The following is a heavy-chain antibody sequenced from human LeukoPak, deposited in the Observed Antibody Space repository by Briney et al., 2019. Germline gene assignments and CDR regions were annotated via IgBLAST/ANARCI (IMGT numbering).Heavy chain of an antibody. CDR1: GYTFTGYY. J-gene: IGHJ5*02. CDR3: ARSLSLILTGARENWFDP. CDR2: INPNSGGT. D-gene: IGHD3-9*01. Sequence: ASVKVSCKASGYTFTGYYMHWVRQAPGQGLEWMGWINPNSGGTNYAQKFQSWVTMTRDTSISTAYMELSRLRSDDTAVYYCARSLSLILTGARENWFDPWGQGTLVTVSS. V-gene: IGHV1-2*04.